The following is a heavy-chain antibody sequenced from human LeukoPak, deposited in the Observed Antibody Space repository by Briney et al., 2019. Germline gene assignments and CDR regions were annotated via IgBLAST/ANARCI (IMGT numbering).Heavy chain of an antibody. Sequence: PGGSLRLSCASSGFTLSSYWMSWVRQAPGKGLEWVSYISSSGSTILYADSVKGRFTISRDNAKNSLYLQMNSLRAEDTAVYYCARNLSPVDYWGQGTLVTV. V-gene: IGHV3-48*04. CDR1: GFTLSSYW. D-gene: IGHD3-16*02. J-gene: IGHJ4*02. CDR2: ISSSGSTI. CDR3: ARNLSPVDY.